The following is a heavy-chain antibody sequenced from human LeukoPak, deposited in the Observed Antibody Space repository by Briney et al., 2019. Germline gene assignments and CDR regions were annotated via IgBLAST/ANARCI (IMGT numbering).Heavy chain of an antibody. V-gene: IGHV1-2*06. D-gene: IGHD2-2*01. CDR2: INPNSGAT. Sequence: GASVKVSCKASGYTFTGYYMHWVRQAPGRGLEWMGRINPNSGATKYAQKFHGRVTMTRDTSISTAYMEVSRLRFDDTAVYYCARDGGWYQLLWWFDPWGQGTLVTVSS. J-gene: IGHJ5*02. CDR3: ARDGGWYQLLWWFDP. CDR1: GYTFTGYY.